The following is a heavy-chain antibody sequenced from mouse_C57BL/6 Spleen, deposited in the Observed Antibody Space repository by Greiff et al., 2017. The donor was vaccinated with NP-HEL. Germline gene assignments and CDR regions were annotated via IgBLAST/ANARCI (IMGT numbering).Heavy chain of an antibody. CDR3: ARDYYGPLYFDY. V-gene: IGHV1-80*01. J-gene: IGHJ2*01. Sequence: VQLQQSGAELVKHGDSVKISCKASGYAFSSYWMNWVKQRPGKGLEWIGQIYPGDGDTNYNGKFKGKATLTADKSSSTAYMQLSSLTSEDSAVYFCARDYYGPLYFDYWGQGTTLTVSS. D-gene: IGHD1-1*01. CDR1: GYAFSSYW. CDR2: IYPGDGDT.